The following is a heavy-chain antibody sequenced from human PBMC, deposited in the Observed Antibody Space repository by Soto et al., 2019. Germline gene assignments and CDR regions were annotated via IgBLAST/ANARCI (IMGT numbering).Heavy chain of an antibody. CDR3: ATREVATLTEY. Sequence: SETLSLTCAVSGGSTSNTNWWIWVRQPPGKGLEWIGEVYHRRTTNYNPSLKSRVTISLDDSKNHLSLRLTSVTAADTAVYYCATREVATLTEYWGQGTLVTVSS. CDR1: GGSTSNTNW. V-gene: IGHV4-4*02. D-gene: IGHD5-12*01. CDR2: VYHRRTT. J-gene: IGHJ4*02.